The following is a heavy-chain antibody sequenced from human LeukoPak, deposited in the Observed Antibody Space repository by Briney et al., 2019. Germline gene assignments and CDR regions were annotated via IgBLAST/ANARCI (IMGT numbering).Heavy chain of an antibody. J-gene: IGHJ5*02. V-gene: IGHV1-2*02. Sequence: ASVKVSCKASGYTFTGYYMHWVRQAPGQGLEWMGWINPNSGGTNYAQKFQGRVTMTRDTSISTAYMELSRLRSDDTAVCYCARAPYSSSWYGPRRLDPWGQGTLVTVSS. CDR2: INPNSGGT. CDR3: ARAPYSSSWYGPRRLDP. CDR1: GYTFTGYY. D-gene: IGHD6-13*01.